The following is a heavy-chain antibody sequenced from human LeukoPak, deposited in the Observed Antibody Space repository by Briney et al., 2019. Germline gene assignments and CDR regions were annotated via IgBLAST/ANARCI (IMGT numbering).Heavy chain of an antibody. CDR3: ARDCSSTSCYRRFDY. V-gene: IGHV4-59*01. J-gene: IGHJ4*02. D-gene: IGHD2-2*02. CDR1: GGSISSYY. Sequence: SETLSLTCTVSGGSISSYYWSWIRQPPGKGLEWIGYIYYSGSTNYNPSLKSRVTISVDTSKNQFSLKLSSVTAADTAVYYCARDCSSTSCYRRFDYWAREPWSPSPQ. CDR2: IYYSGST.